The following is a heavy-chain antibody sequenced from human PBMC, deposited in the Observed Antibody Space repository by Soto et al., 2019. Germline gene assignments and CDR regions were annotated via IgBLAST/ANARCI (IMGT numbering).Heavy chain of an antibody. J-gene: IGHJ6*02. V-gene: IGHV3-33*01. Sequence: GGSLRLSCAASGFTFSSYGMHWVRQAPGKGLEWVAVIWYDGSNKYYADSVKGRFTISRDNSKNTLYLQMNSLRAEDTAVYYCARDRVTMIVVVPEGYGMDVWGQGTTVTVSS. CDR2: IWYDGSNK. CDR3: ARDRVTMIVVVPEGYGMDV. CDR1: GFTFSSYG. D-gene: IGHD3-22*01.